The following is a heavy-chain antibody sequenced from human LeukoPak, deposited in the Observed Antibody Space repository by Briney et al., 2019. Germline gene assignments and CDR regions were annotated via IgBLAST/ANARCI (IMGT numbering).Heavy chain of an antibody. Sequence: ASVKVSCKASGGTFSSYAISWVRQAPGQGLEWMGRIIPILGIANYAQKFQGRVTITADKSTSTAYMELSSLRSEDTAVYYCARVRRGGYIETLGYWGQGTLVTVSS. CDR3: ARVRRGGYIETLGY. CDR2: IIPILGIA. CDR1: GGTFSSYA. V-gene: IGHV1-69*04. J-gene: IGHJ4*02. D-gene: IGHD5-24*01.